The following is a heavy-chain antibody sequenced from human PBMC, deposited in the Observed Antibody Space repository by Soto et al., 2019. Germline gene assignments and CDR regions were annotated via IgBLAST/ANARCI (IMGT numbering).Heavy chain of an antibody. Sequence: QITLKESGPTLVKPTQTLTLTCTFSGFSLSTSGVGVGWIRQPPGKALEWLALIYWDDDKRYSPSLKSRLTITQDTSKNQVVLTMTNMAPVDTATYYCAHSLYDYVWGTNWFDPWGQGTLVTVSS. D-gene: IGHD3-16*01. CDR2: IYWDDDK. V-gene: IGHV2-5*02. CDR1: GFSLSTSGVG. J-gene: IGHJ5*02. CDR3: AHSLYDYVWGTNWFDP.